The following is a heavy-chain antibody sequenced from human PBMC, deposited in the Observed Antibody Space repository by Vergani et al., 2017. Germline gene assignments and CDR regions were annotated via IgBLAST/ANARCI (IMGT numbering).Heavy chain of an antibody. CDR3: AGPRSRHSSGWPL. J-gene: IGHJ4*02. V-gene: IGHV4-39*01. CDR2: IYYSGRT. D-gene: IGHD6-25*01. Sequence: QLQLQESGPGLVKPSETLSLTCTVSGGSISSSSYYWGWIRQPPGKGLEWIGSIYYSGRTYYNPSLKSRVTISVHTSKNQFSLKLSSVTAADEAVYYCAGPRSRHSSGWPLWGQGTLVTVSS. CDR1: GGSISSSSYY.